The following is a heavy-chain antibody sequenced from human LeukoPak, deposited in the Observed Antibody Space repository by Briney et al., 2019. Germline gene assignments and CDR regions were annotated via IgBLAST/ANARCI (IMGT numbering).Heavy chain of an antibody. CDR2: IYPGDSDI. CDR1: GYSFTSSW. V-gene: IGHV5-51*01. J-gene: IGHJ4*02. D-gene: IGHD2-15*01. CDR3: ARGLYCSGGSCRFDS. Sequence: GESLKISCEGSGYSFTSSWIGWVRQMPGKGLEWMGIIYPGDSDIRYSPSFQGQVTISADKSITTAYLQWSSLKASDTAIYYCARGLYCSGGSCRFDSWGQGTLVTVSS.